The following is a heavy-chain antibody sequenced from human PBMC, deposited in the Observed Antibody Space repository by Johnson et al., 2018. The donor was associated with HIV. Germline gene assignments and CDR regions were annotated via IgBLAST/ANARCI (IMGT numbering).Heavy chain of an antibody. D-gene: IGHD4-17*01. CDR1: GFSFSDYY. J-gene: IGHJ3*02. CDR2: ISDSGRIK. Sequence: QVQLVESGGGLVQPGGSLRLSCPASGFSFSDYYMNWIRQAPGKGLEWVSYISDSGRIKYYADSVKGRFTISRDNSKNTLYLQMNSLRAEDTAVYYCANSADYGDYGSPDAFDIWGQGTMVTVSS. CDR3: ANSADYGDYGSPDAFDI. V-gene: IGHV3-11*04.